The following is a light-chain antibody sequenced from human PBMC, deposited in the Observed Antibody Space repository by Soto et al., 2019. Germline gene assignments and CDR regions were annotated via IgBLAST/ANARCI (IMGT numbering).Light chain of an antibody. Sequence: DIQMTQSPSSLSASVGDRVTITCRASQTIGIYLNWYQQKPGKAPKLLIYAASSLQSGVPSRFSGSESGTNFTLTISSLQPEDFAVYYCQQYGSSITFGQGTRLEI. V-gene: IGKV1-39*01. CDR2: AAS. J-gene: IGKJ5*01. CDR1: QTIGIY. CDR3: QQYGSSIT.